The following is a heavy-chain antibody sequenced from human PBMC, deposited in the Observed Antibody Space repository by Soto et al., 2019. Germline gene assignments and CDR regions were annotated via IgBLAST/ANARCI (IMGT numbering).Heavy chain of an antibody. CDR2: IIPIFGTA. D-gene: IGHD3-3*01. Sequence: QVQLVQSGAEVKKPGSSVKVSCKASGGTFSSYAISWVRQAPGQGLEWMGGIIPIFGTANYAQKFQGRVTITADESTSTAYMELSSLRSEDTAVYFCARGSHDFWSGFGSGMDVWGQGTTVTVSS. CDR1: GGTFSSYA. V-gene: IGHV1-69*01. CDR3: ARGSHDFWSGFGSGMDV. J-gene: IGHJ6*02.